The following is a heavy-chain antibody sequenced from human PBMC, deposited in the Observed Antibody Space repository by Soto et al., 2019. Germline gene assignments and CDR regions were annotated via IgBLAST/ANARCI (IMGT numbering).Heavy chain of an antibody. V-gene: IGHV1-3*01. Sequence: RLEWMGWINAGNGNTRFSQNLQGRVTITRDTSARTVYMELSSLRSEDTAVYYCARGHLAVVPVASWFYYMDVWGKGIT. D-gene: IGHD2-2*01. CDR3: ARGHLAVVPVASWFYYMDV. CDR2: INAGNGNT. J-gene: IGHJ6*03.